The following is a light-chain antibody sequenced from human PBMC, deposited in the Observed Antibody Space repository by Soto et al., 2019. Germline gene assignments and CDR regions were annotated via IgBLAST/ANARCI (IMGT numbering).Light chain of an antibody. CDR3: QQYNNWPTIT. V-gene: IGKV3-15*01. Sequence: EIVMTQSPATLSVSPGERATLSCRASQSVSSNLAWYQQKPGQAPRLLIYGASTRATGIPARFSGSGSGTELTRTISILQSEDFAVYYCQQYNNWPTITFGQGTRLEIK. CDR2: GAS. CDR1: QSVSSN. J-gene: IGKJ5*01.